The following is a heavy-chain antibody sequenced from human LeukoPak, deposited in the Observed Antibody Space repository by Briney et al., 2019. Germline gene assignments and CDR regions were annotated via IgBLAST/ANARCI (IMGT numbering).Heavy chain of an antibody. CDR1: GGSFSGYY. V-gene: IGHV4-34*01. J-gene: IGHJ4*02. Sequence: SETLSLTCAVYGGSFSGYYWSWIRQPPGKGLEWIGEINHSGSTNYNPSLKSRVTISVDTSKNQFSLKLSSVTAADTAVYYCARFTVTTRRRPQQFDYWGQGTLVTVSS. D-gene: IGHD4-11*01. CDR3: ARFTVTTRRRPQQFDY. CDR2: INHSGST.